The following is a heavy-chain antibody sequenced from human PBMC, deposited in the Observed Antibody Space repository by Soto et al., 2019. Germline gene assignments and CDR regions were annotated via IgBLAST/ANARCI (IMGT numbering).Heavy chain of an antibody. CDR1: GYSFTIYW. CDR3: AITSLGYCSGGSCYSGLYYYYGMDV. J-gene: IGHJ6*02. CDR2: IDPSDSYT. D-gene: IGHD2-15*01. V-gene: IGHV5-10-1*01. Sequence: GESLKISCKGSGYSFTIYWISWVRQMPGKGLEWMGRIDPSDSYTNYSPSFQGHVTISADKSISTAYLQWGSLKASDTAMYYCAITSLGYCSGGSCYSGLYYYYGMDVWGQGTTVTVSS.